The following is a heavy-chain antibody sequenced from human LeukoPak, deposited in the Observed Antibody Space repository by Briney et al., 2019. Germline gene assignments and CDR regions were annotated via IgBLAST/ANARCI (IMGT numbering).Heavy chain of an antibody. CDR2: ISGSGGST. D-gene: IGHD2-2*01. V-gene: IGHV3-23*01. Sequence: GGSLRLSCAASGFTFSSYAMSCVRQAPGKGLEWVSSISGSGGSTYYADCVKGRFTISRENYKNTLYLQMNSLRAEDTAVYYCAKGEYCSSTSCQPDYWGQGTLVTVSS. CDR1: GFTFSSYA. CDR3: AKGEYCSSTSCQPDY. J-gene: IGHJ4*02.